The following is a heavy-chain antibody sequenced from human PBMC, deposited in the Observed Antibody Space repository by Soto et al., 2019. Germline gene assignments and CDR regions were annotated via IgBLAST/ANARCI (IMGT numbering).Heavy chain of an antibody. CDR2: VSGFSGNT. CDR1: GYTFATYG. CDR3: ARGTSVDY. V-gene: IGHV1-18*04. J-gene: IGHJ4*02. Sequence: PSVKVSCKASGYTFATYGISWVRQAPGEGLQWMGWVSGFSGNTNYAQKFQGRVTLTADTSTSTAYMELRSLRSDDTAVYYCARGTSVDYWGQGTLVTVSS.